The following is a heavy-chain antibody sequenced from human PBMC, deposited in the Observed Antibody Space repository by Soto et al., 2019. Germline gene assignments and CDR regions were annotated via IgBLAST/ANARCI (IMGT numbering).Heavy chain of an antibody. CDR1: GFTFSSYG. D-gene: IGHD3-22*01. J-gene: IGHJ4*02. CDR3: AKDHYVNSGYYDFDY. CDR2: ISNDGSNR. Sequence: QVQLVESGGGVVQPGRSLRLSCAASGFTFSSYGMHWVRQAPGKGLEWAAVISNDGSNRYYADSVKGRFTISRDNSENTLYLQMNSLRAEDTAVYYCAKDHYVNSGYYDFDYWGQGTLVTVSS. V-gene: IGHV3-30*18.